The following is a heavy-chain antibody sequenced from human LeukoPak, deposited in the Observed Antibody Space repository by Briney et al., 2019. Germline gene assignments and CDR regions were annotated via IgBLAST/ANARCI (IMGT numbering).Heavy chain of an antibody. J-gene: IGHJ4*02. CDR1: GFTFSSFA. Sequence: GGSLRLSCVASGFTFSSFAMSWVRQAPGKGLEWVSTISGSGGSTNYADSVKGRFTFSRDNSKNTLYLQMNSLRAEDTTVYYCAKDLPDYGDYIEGYWGQGTLVTVSS. CDR2: ISGSGGST. CDR3: AKDLPDYGDYIEGY. D-gene: IGHD4-17*01. V-gene: IGHV3-23*01.